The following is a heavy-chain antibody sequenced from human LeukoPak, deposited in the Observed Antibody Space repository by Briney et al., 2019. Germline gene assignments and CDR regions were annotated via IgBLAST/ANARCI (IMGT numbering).Heavy chain of an antibody. CDR2: IKQDGSEK. J-gene: IGHJ4*02. CDR1: GLTFSSYW. V-gene: IGHV3-7*01. Sequence: GGSLRLSCAASGLTFSSYWMSWVRQAPGKGLEWVASIKQDGSEKYSMDSVKGRFTISRDNAKNSLYLQMNSLRAEDTAVYYCAPEIENWGQGTLVTVSS. D-gene: IGHD5-24*01. CDR3: APEIEN.